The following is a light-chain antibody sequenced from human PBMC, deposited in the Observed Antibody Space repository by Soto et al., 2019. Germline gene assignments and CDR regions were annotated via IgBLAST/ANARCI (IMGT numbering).Light chain of an antibody. CDR3: QQYDNLPPT. V-gene: IGKV1-33*01. Sequence: DIQMTQSPSSLSASVGDRVTITCQASQDISNYLNWYQQKPGKAPKLLIYDASNLETGVPSRFSGSGSGTDFIFTISSLQPEDIATYHCQQYDNLPPTFGPGTKVDIK. CDR1: QDISNY. CDR2: DAS. J-gene: IGKJ3*01.